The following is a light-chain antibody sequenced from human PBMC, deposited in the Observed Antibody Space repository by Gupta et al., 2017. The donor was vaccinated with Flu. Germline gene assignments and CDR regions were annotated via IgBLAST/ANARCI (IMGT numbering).Light chain of an antibody. Sequence: EIVLTQSPGTLSLSPGERATLSCRASQSVGINYLAWYQQKPGQAPRLLIYGASSRPTGIRDRCSGSVSGSGTDFTLTINRLEPEDFAVYYCQQFESAPFTFGGGTKVEI. CDR1: QSVGINY. J-gene: IGKJ4*01. CDR3: QQFESAPFT. CDR2: GAS. V-gene: IGKV3-20*01.